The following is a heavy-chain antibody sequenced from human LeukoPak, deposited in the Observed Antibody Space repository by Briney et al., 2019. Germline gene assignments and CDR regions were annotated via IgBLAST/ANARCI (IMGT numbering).Heavy chain of an antibody. J-gene: IGHJ4*02. CDR3: AKLLVITTYFDY. CDR2: ISGSGGST. V-gene: IGHV3-23*01. Sequence: GGSLRLSCAASGFTFSSYEMNWVRQAPGKGLEWVSAISGSGGSTYYADSVKGRFTISRDNSKNTLYLQMNSLRAEDTAVYYCAKLLVITTYFDYWGQGTLVTVSS. D-gene: IGHD3-22*01. CDR1: GFTFSSYE.